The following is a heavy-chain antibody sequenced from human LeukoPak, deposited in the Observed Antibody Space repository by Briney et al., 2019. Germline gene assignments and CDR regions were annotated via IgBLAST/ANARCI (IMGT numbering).Heavy chain of an antibody. Sequence: GGSLRLSCAASGFTFSSYDMHWVRQATGKGLEWVSTIGTAGDTYYPGSVKGRFTISRENAKNSLYLQMNSLRAGDTAVYYCARGSFGGAVLHWGQGTLVTVSS. J-gene: IGHJ4*02. CDR1: GFTFSSYD. V-gene: IGHV3-13*01. D-gene: IGHD3-16*01. CDR2: IGTAGDT. CDR3: ARGSFGGAVLH.